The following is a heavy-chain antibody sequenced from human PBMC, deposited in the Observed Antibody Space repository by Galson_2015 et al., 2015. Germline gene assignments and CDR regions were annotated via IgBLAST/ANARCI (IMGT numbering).Heavy chain of an antibody. V-gene: IGHV3-7*03. Sequence: SLRLSCAVYGFTFTASTMSWVRRAPGKGLEWVANIGPDGSERDYLDSVRGRFTISRDNARNSVYLQMNSLRAEGTAVYFCASPRAEAGPRWYHDLWGRGTLVTVSS. J-gene: IGHJ2*01. CDR1: GFTFTAST. CDR2: IGPDGSER. D-gene: IGHD6-19*01. CDR3: ASPRAEAGPRWYHDL.